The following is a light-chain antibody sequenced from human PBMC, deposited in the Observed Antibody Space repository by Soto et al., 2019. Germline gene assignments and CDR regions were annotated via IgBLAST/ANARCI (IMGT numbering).Light chain of an antibody. CDR1: QSVTGD. CDR3: QQYEKWPWT. Sequence: EIVMTQSPATLSMSPGESATLSCWASQSVTGDLAWYQQQPGQAPRLFIYRASTRATGIPARFSGSGSGTEFTLTISSLQSEDFAVYYCQQYEKWPWTFGQGTKVDIK. CDR2: RAS. J-gene: IGKJ1*01. V-gene: IGKV3-15*01.